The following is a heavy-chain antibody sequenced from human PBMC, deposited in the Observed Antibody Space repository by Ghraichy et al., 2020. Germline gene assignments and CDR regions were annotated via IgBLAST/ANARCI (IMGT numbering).Heavy chain of an antibody. D-gene: IGHD2-2*01. CDR2: ISAYNGNT. Sequence: ASVKVSCKASGYTFTTYGISWVRQAPGQGLEWMGWISAYNGNTNYAQKLQGRVTMTTGTATSPAYMELRRLRSDDTAVYYCARDPVVVPSAMSYFDSWGQGTLVTVSS. J-gene: IGHJ4*02. CDR3: ARDPVVVPSAMSYFDS. CDR1: GYTFTTYG. V-gene: IGHV1-18*01.